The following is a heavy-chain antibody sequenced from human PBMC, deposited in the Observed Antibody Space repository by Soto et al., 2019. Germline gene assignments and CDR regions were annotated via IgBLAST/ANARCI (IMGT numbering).Heavy chain of an antibody. J-gene: IGHJ3*01. CDR2: IHSDGSST. D-gene: IGHD2-21*02. CDR1: GFTFNYYW. V-gene: IGHV3-74*01. CDR3: VRGDKGGFDL. Sequence: EVQLVESEGGLVQRGGSLRLSCAASGFTFNYYWMHWVRQAPGQGLVWVSHIHSDGSSTTYADSVKGRFTISRDNAKKALSLPMNSLRAEDTAVYYCVRGDKGGFDLWGQGTTVTVSS.